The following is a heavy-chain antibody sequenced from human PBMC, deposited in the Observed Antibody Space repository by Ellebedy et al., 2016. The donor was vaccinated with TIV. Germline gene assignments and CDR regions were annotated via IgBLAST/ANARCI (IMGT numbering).Heavy chain of an antibody. CDR1: GFAFDDDW. Sequence: MPGGSLRLSCAAFGFAFDDDWMTWIHRPPGKGLEWLGTIYHTGHIYDNPSLGNRVTISIDTSKNQFSLTVRSVTAADTAVYYCAMHQKELFDYWGPGALISVSS. CDR2: IYHTGHI. D-gene: IGHD1-26*01. V-gene: IGHV4-34*01. CDR3: AMHQKELFDY. J-gene: IGHJ4*02.